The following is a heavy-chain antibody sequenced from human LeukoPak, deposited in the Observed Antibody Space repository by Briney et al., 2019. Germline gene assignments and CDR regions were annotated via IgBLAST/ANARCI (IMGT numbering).Heavy chain of an antibody. CDR3: ATKQWLVRENYFDY. Sequence: SETLSLTCTVSGGSISSISYYWGWIRQPPGKGLEWIGDFYYSGNTYYNPSLKSRVTISVDTSKNQFSLKLSSVTAADTAVYYCATKQWLVRENYFDYWGQGTLVTVSS. V-gene: IGHV4-39*01. CDR2: FYYSGNT. CDR1: GGSISSISYY. J-gene: IGHJ4*02. D-gene: IGHD6-19*01.